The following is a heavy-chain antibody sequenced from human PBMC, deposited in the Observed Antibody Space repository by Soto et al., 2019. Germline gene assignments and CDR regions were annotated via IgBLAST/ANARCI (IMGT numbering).Heavy chain of an antibody. V-gene: IGHV4-34*01. Sequence: SETLSLTCAVYGGSFSGYYWSWIRQPPGKGLEWIGEINHSGSTNYNPSLKSRVTISVDTSKNQFSLKLSSVTAADTAVYYCARGDSVGVVADETKKRAFDIWGQGTMVTVSS. CDR2: INHSGST. CDR3: ARGDSVGVVADETKKRAFDI. J-gene: IGHJ3*02. CDR1: GGSFSGYY. D-gene: IGHD2-15*01.